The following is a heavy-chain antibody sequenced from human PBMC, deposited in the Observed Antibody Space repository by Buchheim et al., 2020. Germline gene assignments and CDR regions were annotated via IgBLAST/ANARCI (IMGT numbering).Heavy chain of an antibody. D-gene: IGHD3-22*01. V-gene: IGHV3-49*03. J-gene: IGHJ5*02. CDR3: TRGEDSSGYYYNWFDP. CDR2: IRSKAYGGTT. CDR1: GFTFGDYA. Sequence: EVQLVESGGGLVQPGRSLRLSCTASGFTFGDYAMSWFRQAPGKGLEWVGFIRSKAYGGTTEYAASVKGRFTISRDDSKSIAYLQMNSLKTEDTAVYYCTRGEDSSGYYYNWFDPWGQGTL.